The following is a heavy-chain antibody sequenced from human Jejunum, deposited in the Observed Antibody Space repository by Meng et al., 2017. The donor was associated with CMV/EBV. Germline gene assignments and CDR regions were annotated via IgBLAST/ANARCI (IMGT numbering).Heavy chain of an antibody. J-gene: IGHJ4*02. CDR2: ISHSGTTV. CDR1: FGYYA. CDR3: ASDRSYHYDTTGYSLGN. D-gene: IGHD3-9*01. V-gene: IGHV3-48*03. Sequence: FGYYAMNWVRQAPGKGLEWISHISHSGTTVYYSDSVKGRFTISRDNAKYTLYLQLDNLRAEDTAMYYCASDRSYHYDTTGYSLGNWGRGTRVTVSS.